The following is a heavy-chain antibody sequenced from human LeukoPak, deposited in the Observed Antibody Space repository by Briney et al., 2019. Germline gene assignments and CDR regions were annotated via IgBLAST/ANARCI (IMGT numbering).Heavy chain of an antibody. V-gene: IGHV3-23*01. CDR3: AKVVTTFDWLSKGFDS. J-gene: IGHJ4*02. CDR1: GFNFSTYA. D-gene: IGHD3-9*01. Sequence: GGSLRLSCAASGFNFSTYAMSWVRQAPGKGLEWVSGISGSGTSTYYADFVQGRFTISRDNSNNTVFLQMDSLRAGETAVYYCAKVVTTFDWLSKGFDSWGQGTLVNVSS. CDR2: ISGSGTST.